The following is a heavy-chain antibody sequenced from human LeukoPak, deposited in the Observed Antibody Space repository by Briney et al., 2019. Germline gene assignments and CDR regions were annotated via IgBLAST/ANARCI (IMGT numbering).Heavy chain of an antibody. V-gene: IGHV3-30*18. J-gene: IGHJ6*02. CDR1: GFTFSSYG. D-gene: IGHD3-10*01. CDR2: ISYDGSNK. CDR3: AKDRSSYGSSLYGLDV. Sequence: GGSLRLSCAASGFTFSSYGMHWVRQAPGKGLEWVAIISYDGSNKYYADSVKGRFTISRDNSKNTLSLQMNSLRDEDTAVYYCAKDRSSYGSSLYGLDVWGQGTTVTVSS.